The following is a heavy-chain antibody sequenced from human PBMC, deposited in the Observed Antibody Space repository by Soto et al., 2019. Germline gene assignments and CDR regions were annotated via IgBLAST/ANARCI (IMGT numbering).Heavy chain of an antibody. D-gene: IGHD3-22*01. V-gene: IGHV3-30-3*01. Sequence: VQLVESGGGVVQPGRSLRLSCAASGFTFSSYAMHWVRQAPGKGLEWVAVISYDGSNKYYADSVKGRFTISRDNSKNTLYLQMNSLRAEDTAVYYCARNAMIAVVGWFDPWGQGTLVTVSS. CDR2: ISYDGSNK. CDR1: GFTFSSYA. CDR3: ARNAMIAVVGWFDP. J-gene: IGHJ5*02.